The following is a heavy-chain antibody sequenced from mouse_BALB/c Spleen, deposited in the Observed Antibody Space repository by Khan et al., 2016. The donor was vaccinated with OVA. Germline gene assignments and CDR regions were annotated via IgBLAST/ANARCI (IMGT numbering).Heavy chain of an antibody. V-gene: IGHV1-9*01. CDR3: ARGAGATYGVDY. D-gene: IGHD3-3*01. Sequence: QVQLQQSGAELMKPGASVKISCKASGYTFSNYWIEWVQQRPGNGLEWIGEILPGSDTTHYNDKFKGKATFTVEPSSNTAYIQISSLTSEDSAVCYCARGAGATYGVDYWGQGTSVTVSS. J-gene: IGHJ4*01. CDR1: GYTFSNYW. CDR2: ILPGSDTT.